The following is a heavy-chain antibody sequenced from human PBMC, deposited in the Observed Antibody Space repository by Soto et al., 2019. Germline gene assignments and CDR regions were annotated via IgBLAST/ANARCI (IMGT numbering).Heavy chain of an antibody. Sequence: EVQLLESGGGLVQPGGSLRLSCAASGFTFSSYAMSWVRQAPGKGLEWVSAISGSGGSTYYADSVKGRFTISRDNSKNTLYLQMNSLRAEDTAVYYCAKDRERGLIVEMATNTPYYGMDVWGQGTTVTVSS. D-gene: IGHD5-12*01. J-gene: IGHJ6*02. CDR2: ISGSGGST. V-gene: IGHV3-23*01. CDR1: GFTFSSYA. CDR3: AKDRERGLIVEMATNTPYYGMDV.